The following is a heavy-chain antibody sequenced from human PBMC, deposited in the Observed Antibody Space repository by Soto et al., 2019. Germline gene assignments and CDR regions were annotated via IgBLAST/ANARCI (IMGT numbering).Heavy chain of an antibody. CDR2: IYYSGST. J-gene: IGHJ5*02. CDR1: GGSITSSSYY. V-gene: IGHV4-39*01. CDR3: ATQEVGGSYVYTFDP. D-gene: IGHD1-26*01. Sequence: QLHLRESGPGLVKPSETLSLTCTVSGGSITSSSYYWGWIRQPPGKGLEWIGSIYYSGSTYYNPSHKRRVTISVDTSKNQFSLKLSSVTAADTAVYYCATQEVGGSYVYTFDPWGQGTLVTVSS.